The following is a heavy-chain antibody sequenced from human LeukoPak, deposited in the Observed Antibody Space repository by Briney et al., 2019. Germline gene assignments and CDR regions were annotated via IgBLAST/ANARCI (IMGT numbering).Heavy chain of an antibody. Sequence: ASVKVSCKASGYTFTGYYMHCVRHAPGQGLEWMGWINPNSGDTNYAQKFEGRVTTTRDTSMSTAYMELSRLRSDNTAVYYCARDPLYSGSYNYYYYMDVWGKGTTVTVSS. V-gene: IGHV1-2*02. CDR1: GYTFTGYY. J-gene: IGHJ6*03. CDR3: ARDPLYSGSYNYYYYMDV. D-gene: IGHD1-26*01. CDR2: INPNSGDT.